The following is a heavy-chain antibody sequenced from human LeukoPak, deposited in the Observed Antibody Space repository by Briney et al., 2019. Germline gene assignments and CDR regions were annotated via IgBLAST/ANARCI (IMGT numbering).Heavy chain of an antibody. V-gene: IGHV3-66*01. J-gene: IGHJ5*02. CDR2: IYSGGST. CDR3: ARGSDETWFDP. Sequence: PGGSLRLSCAASGFTVSSNYMSWVRQAPGKGLEWVSVIYSGGSTYYADSVKGRFTISRDNSKNTLYLQMNSLRAEDTAVYYCARGSDETWFDPWGQGTLVTVSS. D-gene: IGHD6-6*01. CDR1: GFTVSSNY.